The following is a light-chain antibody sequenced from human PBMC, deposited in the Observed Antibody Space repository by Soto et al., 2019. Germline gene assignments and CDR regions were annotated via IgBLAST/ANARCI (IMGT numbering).Light chain of an antibody. CDR2: GAS. CDR1: QSVSSTY. J-gene: IGKJ2*01. Sequence: EIVLTQSPGTLSLSPGERATLSCRASQSVSSTYLAWYQHKPGQAPRLLIYGASSRETGIPDTFSGSGSGTDFTLTISRLEPEDFVVYYCEQYDSSPYTFGQGTKLEIK. V-gene: IGKV3-20*01. CDR3: EQYDSSPYT.